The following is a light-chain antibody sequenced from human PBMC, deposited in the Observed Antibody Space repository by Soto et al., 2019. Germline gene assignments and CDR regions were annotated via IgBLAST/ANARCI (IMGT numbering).Light chain of an antibody. V-gene: IGKV1-39*01. CDR2: GAS. Sequence: DIQLTQPPSSLSASVGDRVTITCRASQSISSYLNWYQQKPGTAPRLLIYGASSLQSGVPSRFSGSGSGTDFTLIISSLQPDDFATYYCQQYNGYSTWTFGQGTKVDIK. CDR1: QSISSY. J-gene: IGKJ1*01. CDR3: QQYNGYSTWT.